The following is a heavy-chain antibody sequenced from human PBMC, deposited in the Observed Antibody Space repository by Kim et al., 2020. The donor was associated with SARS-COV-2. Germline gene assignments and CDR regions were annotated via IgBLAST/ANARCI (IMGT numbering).Heavy chain of an antibody. J-gene: IGHJ6*02. CDR3: TRDSYYYDSGSYYYHGMDV. V-gene: IGHV3-74*01. D-gene: IGHD3-10*01. Sequence: GGSLRLSCVASGFTFNIYWMHWVRQTPGKGLVWVSRINSDGSSRSYADSVKGRFTISRDNTKNTLYLQMNSLRADDTAVYYCTRDSYYYDSGSYYYHGMDVWGQGTTVTVSS. CDR1: GFTFNIYW. CDR2: INSDGSSR.